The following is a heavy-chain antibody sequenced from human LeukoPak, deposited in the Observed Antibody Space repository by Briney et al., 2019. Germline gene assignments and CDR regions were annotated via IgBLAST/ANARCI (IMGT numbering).Heavy chain of an antibody. CDR1: GGSISSYY. V-gene: IGHV4-59*01. CDR3: ARDLWFGGPRGAFDI. CDR2: IYYNGIT. Sequence: SETLSLTCTVSGGSISSYYWSWIRQPPGKGLEWIGYIYYNGITNYNPSLKSRVTISVDTSKNQFSLKLTSVTAADTAVYYCARDLWFGGPRGAFDIWGQGTMVTVSS. D-gene: IGHD3-10*01. J-gene: IGHJ3*02.